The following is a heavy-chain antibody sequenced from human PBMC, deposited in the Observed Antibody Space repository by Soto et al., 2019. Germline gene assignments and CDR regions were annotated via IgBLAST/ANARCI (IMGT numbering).Heavy chain of an antibody. CDR2: IYYSGST. CDR3: AGGTYWYYLDY. V-gene: IGHV4-59*01. Sequence: SETLSLTCTVSGGSISRYYWNWIRQPPGKGLEWIGYIYYSGSTTYNPSLKSRVTISVDTSKKQFSLKLTSVTAADTAVYYCAGGTYWYYLDYWGQGTPVTVSS. D-gene: IGHD2-8*02. CDR1: GGSISRYY. J-gene: IGHJ4*02.